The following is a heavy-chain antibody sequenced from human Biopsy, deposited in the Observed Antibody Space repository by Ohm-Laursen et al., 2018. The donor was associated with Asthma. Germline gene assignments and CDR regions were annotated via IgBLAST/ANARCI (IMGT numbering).Heavy chain of an antibody. Sequence: TLSLTCTVSGGSISSGGYYWSWIRQHPGKGLEWIGYIYYSGSTYYNPSLKSRVTISVDTSKNQFPLKLSSVTAADTAVYYCARFRSDQTGYGDYYYYGMDVWGQGTTVTVSS. CDR1: GGSISSGGYY. CDR2: IYYSGST. CDR3: ARFRSDQTGYGDYYYYGMDV. D-gene: IGHD4-17*01. J-gene: IGHJ6*02. V-gene: IGHV4-31*03.